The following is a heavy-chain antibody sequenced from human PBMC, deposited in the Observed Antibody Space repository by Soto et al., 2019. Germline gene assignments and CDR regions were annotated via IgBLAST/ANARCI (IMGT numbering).Heavy chain of an antibody. V-gene: IGHV1-8*01. Sequence: SVKVSCKASGYTFTSYDINWVRQATGQGLEWMGWMNPNSGNTGYAQKFQGRVTMTRSTSISTAYMELSSLRSEDTAVYCCARATGAYSSSWYSYYYGMDVLRQGTPATASS. CDR2: MNPNSGNT. CDR1: GYTFTSYD. D-gene: IGHD6-13*01. CDR3: ARATGAYSSSWYSYYYGMDV. J-gene: IGHJ6*02.